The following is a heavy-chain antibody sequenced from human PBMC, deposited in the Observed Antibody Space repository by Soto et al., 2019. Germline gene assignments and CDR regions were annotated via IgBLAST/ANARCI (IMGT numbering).Heavy chain of an antibody. D-gene: IGHD6-19*01. CDR1: GGSVSSGSYY. Sequence: SETLSLTCTVSGGSVSSGSYYWSWIRQPPGKGLEWIGYIYYSGSTNYNPSLKSRVTISVDTSKNQFSLKLSSVTAADTAVYYCARDKGKQWLVGGSGMDVRGQGTTVTVSS. CDR3: ARDKGKQWLVGGSGMDV. V-gene: IGHV4-61*01. J-gene: IGHJ6*02. CDR2: IYYSGST.